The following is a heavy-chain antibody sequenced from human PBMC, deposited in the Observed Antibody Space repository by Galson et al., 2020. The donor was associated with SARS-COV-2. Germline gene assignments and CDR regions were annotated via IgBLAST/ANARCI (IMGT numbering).Heavy chain of an antibody. J-gene: IGHJ6*02. CDR1: GYTFTSYY. CDR3: ARDLSSGSELLWFGELLATYRMDV. D-gene: IGHD3-10*01. Sequence: ASVKVSCKASGYTFTSYYMHWVRQAPGQGLEGMGIINPSGGSTSYAQKFQGRVTMTRDTSTSTVYMALSSLRSEDTAVYYCARDLSSGSELLWFGELLATYRMDVWGQGTTVTVSS. V-gene: IGHV1-46*01. CDR2: INPSGGST.